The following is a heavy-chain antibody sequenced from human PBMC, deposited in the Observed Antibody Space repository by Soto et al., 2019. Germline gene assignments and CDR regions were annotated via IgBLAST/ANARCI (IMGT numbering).Heavy chain of an antibody. D-gene: IGHD3-22*01. Sequence: GESLKISCKGSGYSFTSYWIGWVRQMPGKGLEWMGIIYPGDSDTRYSPSFQGQVTISADKSISTAYLQWSSLKASDTAMYYCASPGYYYDSSGYPNMGYYYYGMDVWGQGTTVTVSS. CDR1: GYSFTSYW. CDR3: ASPGYYYDSSGYPNMGYYYYGMDV. V-gene: IGHV5-51*01. CDR2: IYPGDSDT. J-gene: IGHJ6*02.